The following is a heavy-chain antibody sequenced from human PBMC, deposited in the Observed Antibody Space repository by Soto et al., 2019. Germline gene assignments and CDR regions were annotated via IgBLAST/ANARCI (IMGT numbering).Heavy chain of an antibody. CDR1: GGSISSYY. J-gene: IGHJ4*02. CDR2: IYHSGST. Sequence: SETLSLTSTVSGGSISSYYWSWIRQPSGKGLEWIGYIYHSGSTYYNPSLKSRVTISADRSKNQFSLKLSSVTAADTAVYYCARGPPFHWGQGTLVTVSS. CDR3: ARGPPFH. D-gene: IGHD3-16*01. V-gene: IGHV4-59*12.